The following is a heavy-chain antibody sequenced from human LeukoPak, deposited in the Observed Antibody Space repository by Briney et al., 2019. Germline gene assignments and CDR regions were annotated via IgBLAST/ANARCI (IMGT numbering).Heavy chain of an antibody. CDR1: GYTFTSYG. CDR3: ARELDCYDSSGYPLDY. D-gene: IGHD3-22*01. V-gene: IGHV1-18*01. Sequence: ASVKVSCKASGYTFTSYGISWVRQAPGQGLEWMGWISAYNGNTNYAQKLQGRVTMTTDTSTSTAYMELRSLRSDDTAVYYCARELDCYDSSGYPLDYWGQGTLVTVSS. J-gene: IGHJ4*02. CDR2: ISAYNGNT.